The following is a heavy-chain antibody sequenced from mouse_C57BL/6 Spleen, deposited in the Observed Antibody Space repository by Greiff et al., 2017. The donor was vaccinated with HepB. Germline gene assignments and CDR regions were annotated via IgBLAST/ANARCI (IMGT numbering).Heavy chain of an antibody. J-gene: IGHJ3*01. CDR3: ARVTTVVGGAPWFAY. Sequence: VQLQQPGAELVKPGASVKLSCKASGYTFTSYWMQWVKQRPGQGLEWIGEIDPSDSYTNYNQKFKGKATLTVDTSSSHAYMQLSSLTSEDSAVYYCARVTTVVGGAPWFAYWGQGTLVTVSA. D-gene: IGHD1-1*01. CDR1: GYTFTSYW. V-gene: IGHV1-50*01. CDR2: IDPSDSYT.